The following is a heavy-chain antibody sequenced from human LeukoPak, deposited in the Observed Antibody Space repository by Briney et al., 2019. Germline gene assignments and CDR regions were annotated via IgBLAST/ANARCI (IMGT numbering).Heavy chain of an antibody. CDR3: ARDTGRVEYSSSWHFAY. V-gene: IGHV1-2*02. CDR2: INPNSGGT. D-gene: IGHD6-13*01. J-gene: IGHJ4*02. CDR1: GYTFTGYY. Sequence: ASVKVSCKASGYTFTGYYMHWVRQAPGQGLEWVGWINPNSGGTNYAQKFQGRVTMTRDTSISTAYMELSRLRSDDTAVYYCARDTGRVEYSSSWHFAYWGQGTLVTVSS.